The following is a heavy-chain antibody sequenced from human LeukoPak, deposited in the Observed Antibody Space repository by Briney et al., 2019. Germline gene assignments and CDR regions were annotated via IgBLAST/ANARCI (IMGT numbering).Heavy chain of an antibody. J-gene: IGHJ4*02. CDR2: ISGSGGST. V-gene: IGHV3-23*01. CDR3: AKAYSSDY. Sequence: GRSLRLSCAASGFTFDDYAMHWVRQAPGKGLEWVSGISGSGGSTYYADSVKGRFTISRDNSKNTLYLQMNSLRAEDTAVYYCAKAYSSDYWGQGILVTVSS. D-gene: IGHD3-22*01. CDR1: GFTFDDYA.